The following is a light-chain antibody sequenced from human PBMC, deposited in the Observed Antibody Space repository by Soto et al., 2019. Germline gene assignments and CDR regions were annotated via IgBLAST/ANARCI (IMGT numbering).Light chain of an antibody. CDR2: RNN. J-gene: IGLJ1*01. CDR3: AAWDDSLSAYV. Sequence: QSVLTQPPSASETPGQRVTISCSGSSSNIGSNYVYWYQQLPGTAPKLLIYRNNPRPSGVPDRFSGSRSGTSASLAISGLRSEDEADYYCAAWDDSLSAYVFGTGTKVTVL. CDR1: SSNIGSNY. V-gene: IGLV1-47*01.